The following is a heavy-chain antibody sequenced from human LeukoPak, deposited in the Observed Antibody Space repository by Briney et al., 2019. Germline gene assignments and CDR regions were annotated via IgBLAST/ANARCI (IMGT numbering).Heavy chain of an antibody. CDR3: ASAPPADHDAFDI. CDR2: IYSGGST. Sequence: GGSLRLSCAASGFTVSSNYMSWVRQAPGKGLEGVSVIYSGGSTYYADSVKDRFTISRDNSKNTLYLQMNSLRADDTAVYYCASAPPADHDAFDIWGQGTMVTVSS. V-gene: IGHV3-53*01. J-gene: IGHJ3*02. CDR1: GFTVSSNY.